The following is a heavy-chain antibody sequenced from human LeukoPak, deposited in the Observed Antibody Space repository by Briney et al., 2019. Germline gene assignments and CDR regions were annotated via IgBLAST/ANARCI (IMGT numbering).Heavy chain of an antibody. D-gene: IGHD5-18*01. CDR3: ARATWIQLWYGFDY. V-gene: IGHV4-59*01. CDR2: IYYSGST. Sequence: SETLSLTCTVSGGSISSYYWSWIRQPPGKGLEWIGYIYYSGSTNYNPSLKSRVTISVDTSKNQFSLKLSSATAADTAVYYCARATWIQLWYGFDYWGQGTLVTVSS. J-gene: IGHJ4*02. CDR1: GGSISSYY.